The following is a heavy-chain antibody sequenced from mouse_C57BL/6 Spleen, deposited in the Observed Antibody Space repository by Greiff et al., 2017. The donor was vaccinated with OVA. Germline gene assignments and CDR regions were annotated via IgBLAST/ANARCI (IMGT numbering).Heavy chain of an antibody. V-gene: IGHV1-15*01. Sequence: VQLQQSGAELVRPGASVTLSCKASGYTFTDYEMHWVKQTPVHGLEWIGAIDPETGGTAYNQKFKGKAILTADKSSSTAYMELRSLTSEDSAVYYCTRAPLTGVFGYWGQGTTLTVSS. CDR1: GYTFTDYE. J-gene: IGHJ2*01. CDR3: TRAPLTGVFGY. D-gene: IGHD4-1*01. CDR2: IDPETGGT.